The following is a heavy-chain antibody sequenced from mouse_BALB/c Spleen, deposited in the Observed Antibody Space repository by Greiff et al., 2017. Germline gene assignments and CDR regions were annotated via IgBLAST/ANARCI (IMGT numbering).Heavy chain of an antibody. J-gene: IGHJ3*01. V-gene: IGHV1-67*01. CDR2: ISTYYGNT. CDR1: GYTFTDYA. Sequence: QVHVKQSGPELVRPGVSVKISCKGSGYTFTDYAMHWVKQSHAKSLEWIGVISTYYGNTNYNQKFKGKATMTVDKSSSTAYMELARLTSEDSAIYYCAKGYGNYVWFAYWGQGTLVTVSA. D-gene: IGHD2-1*01. CDR3: AKGYGNYVWFAY.